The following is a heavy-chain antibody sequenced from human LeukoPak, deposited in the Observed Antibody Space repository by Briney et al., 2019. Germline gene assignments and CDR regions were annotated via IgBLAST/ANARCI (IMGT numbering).Heavy chain of an antibody. V-gene: IGHV4-31*03. D-gene: IGHD4-17*01. CDR2: IYYSGST. Sequence: SETLSLTCTVSGGSISNGGYYWSWIRQHPGKGLEWIGYIYYSGSTYYNPSLKSRVTISVDTSKNQFSLKLSSVTAADTAVYYCARELTTVTEDYYYYYCMDVWGKGTTVTVSS. CDR3: ARELTTVTEDYYYYYCMDV. CDR1: GGSISNGGYY. J-gene: IGHJ6*03.